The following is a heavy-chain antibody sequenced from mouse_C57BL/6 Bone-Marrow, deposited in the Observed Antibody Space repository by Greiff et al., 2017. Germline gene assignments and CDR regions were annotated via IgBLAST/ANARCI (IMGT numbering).Heavy chain of an antibody. CDR1: GFTFSDYY. Sequence: EVMLVESGGGLVQPGGSLKLSCAASGFTFSDYYMYWVRQTPEKRLEWVAYISNGGGSTYYPDTVKGRFTISRDNAKNTLYLQMSRLKSEDTAMYYCARSSFYGYPFDYWGQGTTLTVSS. V-gene: IGHV5-12*01. CDR2: ISNGGGST. J-gene: IGHJ2*01. CDR3: ARSSFYGYPFDY. D-gene: IGHD2-9*01.